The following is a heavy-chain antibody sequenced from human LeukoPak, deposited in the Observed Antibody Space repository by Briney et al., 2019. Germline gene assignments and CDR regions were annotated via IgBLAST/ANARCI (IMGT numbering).Heavy chain of an antibody. J-gene: IGHJ4*02. CDR3: AAPLGYCSGGRCRFDY. CDR1: GGSIDTSSYY. D-gene: IGHD2-15*01. V-gene: IGHV4-39*01. Sequence: SETLSLTCTVSGGSIDTSSYYWGWIRQPPGKGLEWIGTFYYGRSTYYNPSLKTRVAISVDTSRNQFSLELTSVTAADTAMYYCAAPLGYCSGGRCRFDYWGQGTLVTVSS. CDR2: FYYGRST.